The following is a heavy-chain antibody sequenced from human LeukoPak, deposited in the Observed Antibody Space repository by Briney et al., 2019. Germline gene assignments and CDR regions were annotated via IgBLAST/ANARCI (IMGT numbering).Heavy chain of an antibody. CDR3: ARVPDILTSSIDY. Sequence: PSETLSLTCAVYGGSFSGYYWSWIRQPPGKGLEWIGEINYSGSTNYNPSLKSRVTISVDTSKNQFSLKLSSVTAADTAVYYCARVPDILTSSIDYWGQGTLVTVSS. V-gene: IGHV4-34*01. D-gene: IGHD3-9*01. CDR2: INYSGST. J-gene: IGHJ4*02. CDR1: GGSFSGYY.